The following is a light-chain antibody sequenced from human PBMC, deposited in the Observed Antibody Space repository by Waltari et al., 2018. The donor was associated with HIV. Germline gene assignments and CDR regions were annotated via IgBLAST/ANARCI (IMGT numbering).Light chain of an antibody. CDR2: GNN. CDR1: SSNIGAHYD. CDR3: QSYDSSLSGSGV. V-gene: IGLV1-40*01. J-gene: IGLJ3*02. Sequence: QSVLTQPPSVSRAPGQRVTISCIGSSSNIGAHYDVHWYQQLPGTAPKLLIYGNNNRPSGVPDRFSGSKSGTSASLAITGLQAEDEADYYCQSYDSSLSGSGVFGGGTKLTVL.